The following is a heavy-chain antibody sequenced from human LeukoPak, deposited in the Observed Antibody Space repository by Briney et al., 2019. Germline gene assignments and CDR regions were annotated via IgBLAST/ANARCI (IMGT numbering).Heavy chain of an antibody. CDR2: IYFSGRT. CDR3: ARGGSYWDS. V-gene: IGHV4-39*07. CDR1: GGSIRITSCY. D-gene: IGHD3-10*01. J-gene: IGHJ4*02. Sequence: SETLPLTCTVSGGSIRITSCYWGWIRQSPGREPEWIGSIYFSGRTHYNPSLESRVTISVDTSNNQFSLRLNSVTAADTAVYYCARGGSYWDSWGQGTLVTVSS.